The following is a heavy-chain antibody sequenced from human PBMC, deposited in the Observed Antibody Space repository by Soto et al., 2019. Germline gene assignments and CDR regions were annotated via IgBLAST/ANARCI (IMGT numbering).Heavy chain of an antibody. CDR2: IYYSGST. V-gene: IGHV4-31*03. D-gene: IGHD1-26*01. Sequence: SETLSLTCTVSGGSISSGGYYWSWIRQHPGKGLEWIGYIYYSGSTYYNPSLKSRVTISVDTSKNQFSLKLSSVTAADTAVYYCARIHSTEREHNWFDPWGQGTLVTVSS. J-gene: IGHJ5*02. CDR1: GGSISSGGYY. CDR3: ARIHSTEREHNWFDP.